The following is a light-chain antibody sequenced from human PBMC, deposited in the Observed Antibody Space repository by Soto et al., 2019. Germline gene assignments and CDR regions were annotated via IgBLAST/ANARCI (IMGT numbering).Light chain of an antibody. CDR2: DAS. J-gene: IGKJ3*01. Sequence: EIVLTQSPATLSLSPGERATLSSRASQSVSSYLAWYHQKPGQAPRLLIYDASNRATGIPARFSGSGSGTDFTLTISSLEPEDFAVYYCQQRSNWPRITFRPGTKVDIK. CDR3: QQRSNWPRIT. V-gene: IGKV3-11*01. CDR1: QSVSSY.